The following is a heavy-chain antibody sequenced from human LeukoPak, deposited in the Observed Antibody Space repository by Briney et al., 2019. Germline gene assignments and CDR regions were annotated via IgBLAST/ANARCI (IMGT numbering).Heavy chain of an antibody. J-gene: IGHJ3*02. CDR1: GCTFTSYG. V-gene: IGHV1-18*01. Sequence: ASVKVSCKASGCTFTSYGISWVRQAPGQGLEWMGWISAYNGNTNYAQKLQGRVTMTTDTSTSTAYMELRSLRSDDTAVYYCARSYNWNPADAFDIWGQGTMVTVSS. CDR2: ISAYNGNT. CDR3: ARSYNWNPADAFDI. D-gene: IGHD1-20*01.